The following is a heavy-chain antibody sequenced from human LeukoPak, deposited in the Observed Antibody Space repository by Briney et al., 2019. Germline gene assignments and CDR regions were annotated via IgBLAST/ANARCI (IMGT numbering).Heavy chain of an antibody. V-gene: IGHV4-31*03. Sequence: SETLSLTCTVSGGSISSGGYYWSWIRQHPGKGLEWIGYIYYSGSTNYNPSLKSRVTISVDTSKNQFSLKLSSVTAADTAVYYCARGGFLRTFDYWGQGTLVTVSS. CDR1: GGSISSGGYY. CDR2: IYYSGST. J-gene: IGHJ4*02. D-gene: IGHD3-3*01. CDR3: ARGGFLRTFDY.